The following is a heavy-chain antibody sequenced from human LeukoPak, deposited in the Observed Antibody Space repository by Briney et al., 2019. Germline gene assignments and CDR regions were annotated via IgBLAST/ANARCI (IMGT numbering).Heavy chain of an antibody. D-gene: IGHD2-15*01. Sequence: SETLSLTCTVSGGSIISSDYHWSWARQPPGKGLEWIGTISYSGNTDYNPSLRSRVTISVDTSNNQFSLRLGSVTAADTAVYHCARHCCSGPAKRVFDIWGQGTMVTVSS. CDR3: ARHCCSGPAKRVFDI. J-gene: IGHJ3*02. CDR1: GGSIISSDYH. CDR2: ISYSGNT. V-gene: IGHV4-39*01.